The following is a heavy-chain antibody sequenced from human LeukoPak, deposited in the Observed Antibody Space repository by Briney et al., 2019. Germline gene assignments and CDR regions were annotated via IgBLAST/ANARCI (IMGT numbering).Heavy chain of an antibody. CDR1: GGSFSGYY. Sequence: SETLSLTCAAYGGSFSGYYWSWIRQPPGKGLEWIGEINHSGSTNYNPSLKSRVTISVDTSKNQFSLKLTSVTAADTAVYYCARGQRNYYGSGSYYNRWLWFDPWGQGTLVTVSS. J-gene: IGHJ5*02. D-gene: IGHD3-10*01. CDR2: INHSGST. V-gene: IGHV4-34*01. CDR3: ARGQRNYYGSGSYYNRWLWFDP.